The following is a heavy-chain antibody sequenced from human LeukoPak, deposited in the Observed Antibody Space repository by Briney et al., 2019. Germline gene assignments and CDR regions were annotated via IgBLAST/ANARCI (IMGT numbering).Heavy chain of an antibody. CDR3: ARGTFTYAKGWFDP. D-gene: IGHD2-2*01. CDR2: ISYSGNT. J-gene: IGHJ5*02. CDR1: GGSISSGGYY. V-gene: IGHV4-31*03. Sequence: SETLSLTCTVSGGSISSGGYYLNWIRQHPGKGLEGIVYISYSGNTYYNSSLKSRVTISVDTSKNQFSLRLSSVTAADTAVYYCARGTFTYAKGWFDPWGQGTLVTVSS.